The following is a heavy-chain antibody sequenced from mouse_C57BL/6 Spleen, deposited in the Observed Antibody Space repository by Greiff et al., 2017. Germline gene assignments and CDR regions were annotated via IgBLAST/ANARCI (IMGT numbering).Heavy chain of an antibody. CDR1: GFTFSSYT. J-gene: IGHJ2*01. CDR2: ISGGGGNT. V-gene: IGHV5-9*01. CDR3: ARPLYDYFDY. D-gene: IGHD2-3*01. Sequence: EVKLMESGGGLVKPGGSLKLSCAASGFTFSSYTMSWVRQTPEKRLEWVATISGGGGNTYYPDSVKGRFTISRDNAKNTRYLQMSSLRSEDTALYYCARPLYDYFDYWGQGTTLTVSS.